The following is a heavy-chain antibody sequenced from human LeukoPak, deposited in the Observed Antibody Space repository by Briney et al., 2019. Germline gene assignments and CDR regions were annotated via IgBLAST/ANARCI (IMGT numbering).Heavy chain of an antibody. CDR2: ISGDGGST. V-gene: IGHV3-43*02. CDR3: AKDVDDFGDYVLDH. Sequence: PGGSLRLSCAASGFTFGDYAMHWVRQAPGKGLEWLSLISGDGGSTDYADSLKGRVAISRDNSKNSLSLQMNSLRAEDTALYYCAKDVDDFGDYVLDHWGQGTLVTVSS. J-gene: IGHJ4*02. D-gene: IGHD4-17*01. CDR1: GFTFGDYA.